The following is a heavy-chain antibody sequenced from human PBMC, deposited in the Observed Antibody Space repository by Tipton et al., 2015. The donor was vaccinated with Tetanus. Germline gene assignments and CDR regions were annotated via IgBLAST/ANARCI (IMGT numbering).Heavy chain of an antibody. CDR3: ARAFFAAATS. D-gene: IGHD6-13*01. V-gene: IGHV3-30*03. J-gene: IGHJ5*02. CDR1: GFTFSSYG. CDR2: ISYDGSSE. Sequence: SLRLSCTASGFTFSSYGMHWVRQAPGKGLEWVAVISYDGSSEYYADSVKGRFTISRDNAKNSLYLQMNSLRDDDTAVYYCARAFFAAATSWGQGTLVTVSS.